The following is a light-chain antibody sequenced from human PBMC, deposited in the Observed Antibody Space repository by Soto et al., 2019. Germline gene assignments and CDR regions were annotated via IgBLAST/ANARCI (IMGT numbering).Light chain of an antibody. CDR3: QQYGHSPIT. Sequence: EIVLTQSPGTLSLSPGERVTLSCRASQSLSGNYLAWYQQKPGQAPKFLIYGASNRATGIPDRFSGGVSGTDFALTINRLEPEDFAVYYCQQYGHSPITFGQGTRLEIK. V-gene: IGKV3-20*01. CDR2: GAS. J-gene: IGKJ5*01. CDR1: QSLSGNY.